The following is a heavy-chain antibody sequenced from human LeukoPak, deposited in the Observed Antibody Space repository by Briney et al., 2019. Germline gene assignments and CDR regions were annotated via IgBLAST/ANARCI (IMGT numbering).Heavy chain of an antibody. D-gene: IGHD3-10*01. CDR3: ARLVYGFGEPNFDP. V-gene: IGHV4-34*01. CDR2: INHTGST. J-gene: IGHJ5*02. CDR1: GGSISSYY. Sequence: SETLSLTCTVSGGSISSYYWSWIRQPAGKGLEWIGEINHTGSTNYNPSLKSRVTISVDTSKNQFSLKLSSVTAADTAVYYCARLVYGFGEPNFDPWGQGTLVTVSS.